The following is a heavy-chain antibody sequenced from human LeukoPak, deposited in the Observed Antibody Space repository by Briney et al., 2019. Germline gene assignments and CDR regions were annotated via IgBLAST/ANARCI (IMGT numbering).Heavy chain of an antibody. J-gene: IGHJ4*02. Sequence: GGSLRLSCAASGFTFSSYAMSWVRQAPGKGLEWVSAISGSGGSTYYADSVKGRFTISRDNSKNTLYLQMNSLRAEDTAVYYCAKGSYYDSSGSFYFDYWGQGTLVTVSS. CDR1: GFTFSSYA. V-gene: IGHV3-23*01. D-gene: IGHD3-22*01. CDR2: ISGSGGST. CDR3: AKGSYYDSSGSFYFDY.